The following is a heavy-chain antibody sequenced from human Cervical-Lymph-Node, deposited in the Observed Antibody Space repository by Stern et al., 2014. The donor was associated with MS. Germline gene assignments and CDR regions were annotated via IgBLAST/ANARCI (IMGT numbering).Heavy chain of an antibody. D-gene: IGHD5-24*01. V-gene: IGHV3-74*02. CDR2: IDSDGRTT. CDR3: ATLGWADY. Sequence: EVQLVESGGGLVQPGGSLRLSCAASGFSFSNYWMHWVRQAPGKGLVLVSRIDSDGRTTGYADSVKGRFTISRDNAKNTLYLQMNSLRAEDTAVYYCATLGWADYWGQGTLVTVSS. CDR1: GFSFSNYW. J-gene: IGHJ4*02.